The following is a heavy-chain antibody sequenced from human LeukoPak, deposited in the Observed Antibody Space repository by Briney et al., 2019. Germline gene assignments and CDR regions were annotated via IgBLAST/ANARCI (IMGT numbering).Heavy chain of an antibody. Sequence: GGSLRLSCATSGFTVITNDMTWVRRAPGKGLEWVSVLYSDGNTKYADSVQGRFTISGDNSKNTLYLEMNSLSPDDTAVYYCARGVEPLAANTLAYWGQGTLVTVSS. CDR3: ARGVEPLAANTLAY. V-gene: IGHV3-53*01. D-gene: IGHD1-14*01. J-gene: IGHJ4*02. CDR1: GFTVITND. CDR2: LYSDGNT.